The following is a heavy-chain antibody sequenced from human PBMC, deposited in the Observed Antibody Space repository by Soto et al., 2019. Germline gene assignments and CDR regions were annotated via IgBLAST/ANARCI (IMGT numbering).Heavy chain of an antibody. V-gene: IGHV4-59*08. Sequence: PSETLSLTCTVSGGSISSYYWSWIRQPPGKGLEWIGYIYYSGSTNYNPSLKSRVTISVDTSKNQFSLKLSSVTAADTAVYYCARQSSGPCEEDCESRGQGTMVTVSS. CDR3: ARQSSGPCEEDCES. J-gene: IGHJ3*01. CDR1: GGSISSYY. CDR2: IYYSGST. D-gene: IGHD2-21*02.